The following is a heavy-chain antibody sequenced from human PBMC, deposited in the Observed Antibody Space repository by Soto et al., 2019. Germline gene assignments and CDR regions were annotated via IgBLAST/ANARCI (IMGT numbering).Heavy chain of an antibody. D-gene: IGHD6-19*01. V-gene: IGHV3-30*18. Sequence: PGGSLRLSCAASGFTFSSYAMSWVRQAPGKGLEWVAVISYDGSNKYYADSVKGRFTISRDNSKNTLYLQMNSLRAEDTAVYYCAKGPQWVAVAGAYFDYWGQGTLVTVSS. CDR3: AKGPQWVAVAGAYFDY. CDR1: GFTFSSYA. J-gene: IGHJ4*02. CDR2: ISYDGSNK.